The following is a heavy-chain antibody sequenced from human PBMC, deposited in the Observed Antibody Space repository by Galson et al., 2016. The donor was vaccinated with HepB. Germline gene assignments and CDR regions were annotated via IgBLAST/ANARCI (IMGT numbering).Heavy chain of an antibody. CDR2: ISGSGGTT. J-gene: IGHJ4*02. Sequence: SLRLSCAASGFTLSTYAMSWVRQAPGKGLECVSGISGSGGTTSYADSVKGRFTISRDNSKNTLFLQMNSLRAEDTAVHYCAKTLYGGNSDWGQGTLVTVSS. V-gene: IGHV3-23*01. CDR1: GFTLSTYA. CDR3: AKTLYGGNSD. D-gene: IGHD4-23*01.